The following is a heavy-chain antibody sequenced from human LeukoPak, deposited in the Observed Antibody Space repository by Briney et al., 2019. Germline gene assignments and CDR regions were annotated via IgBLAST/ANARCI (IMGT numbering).Heavy chain of an antibody. J-gene: IGHJ4*02. Sequence: ASVKVSCKASGYTFTSYGISWVRQAPGQGLEWMGWISAYNGNTNYAQKLQGRVTMTTDTSTSTAYMELRSLRSDDTAMYYCARGHITMVRGVPMIYWGQGTLVTVSS. CDR3: ARGHITMVRGVPMIY. V-gene: IGHV1-18*01. D-gene: IGHD3-10*01. CDR1: GYTFTSYG. CDR2: ISAYNGNT.